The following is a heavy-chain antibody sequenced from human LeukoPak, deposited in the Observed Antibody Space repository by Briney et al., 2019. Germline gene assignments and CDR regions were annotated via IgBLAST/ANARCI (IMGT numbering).Heavy chain of an antibody. Sequence: EASVKVSCKASGYTFTGYYMHWVRQAPGQGLEWMGRINPNSGGTNYAQKFQGRVTMTRDTSISTAYMELSRLRSDGTAVYYCARDSLRAAAADYHFPSWGQGTLVTVSS. J-gene: IGHJ4*02. D-gene: IGHD6-13*01. CDR1: GYTFTGYY. V-gene: IGHV1-2*06. CDR3: ARDSLRAAAADYHFPS. CDR2: INPNSGGT.